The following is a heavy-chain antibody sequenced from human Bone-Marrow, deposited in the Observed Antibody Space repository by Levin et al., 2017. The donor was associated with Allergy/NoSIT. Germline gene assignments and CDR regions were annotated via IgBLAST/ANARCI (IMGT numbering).Heavy chain of an antibody. J-gene: IGHJ5*01. CDR2: IIHSGST. V-gene: IGHV4-34*01. CDR1: DGSFSRYY. Sequence: SQTLSLTCGVYDGSFSRYYWTWIRQPPGKGLEWIGEIIHSGSTHYNPSLKSRLTISVDASKTQFSLRLRSVTAADTAVYFCARGSGRFDSWGQGTLVTVSS. CDR3: ARGSGRFDS.